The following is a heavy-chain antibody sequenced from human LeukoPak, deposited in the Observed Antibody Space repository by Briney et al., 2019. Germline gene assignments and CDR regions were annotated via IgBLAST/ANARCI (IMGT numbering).Heavy chain of an antibody. Sequence: PWETLSLTCTVSGGSISRGGYYWSWIRQHPGKGLGWFGYIYYSGSTYYNPSLKSRVTISVDTSKNQFSLKLSSVTAADTAVYYCARGPDQGSSTYYYYYYMDVWGKGTTVTVSS. CDR1: GGSISRGGYY. J-gene: IGHJ6*03. V-gene: IGHV4-31*03. D-gene: IGHD6-6*01. CDR2: IYYSGST. CDR3: ARGPDQGSSTYYYYYYMDV.